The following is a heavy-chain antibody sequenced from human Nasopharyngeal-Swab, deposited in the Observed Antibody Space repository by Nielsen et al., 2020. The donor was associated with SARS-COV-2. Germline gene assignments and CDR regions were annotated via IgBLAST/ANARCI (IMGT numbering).Heavy chain of an antibody. J-gene: IGHJ5*02. CDR3: ARALRYFDWSGSWWFDP. D-gene: IGHD3-9*01. V-gene: IGHV4-59*01. CDR2: IYYSGST. Sequence: RPAPGKGLEWIGYIYYSGSTNYNPSLKSRVTISVDTSKNQFSLKLSSVTAADTAVYYCARALRYFDWSGSWWFDPWGQGTLVTVSS.